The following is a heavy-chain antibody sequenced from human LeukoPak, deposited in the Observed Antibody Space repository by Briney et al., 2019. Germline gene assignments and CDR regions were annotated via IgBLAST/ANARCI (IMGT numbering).Heavy chain of an antibody. V-gene: IGHV3-7*03. D-gene: IGHD6-13*01. CDR3: AKDLGSSSWYELAWGAFDI. CDR1: GFSFSTYR. CDR2: INQGGNKS. Sequence: GGSLRLSCAASGFSFSTYRMTWVRQAPGKGLEGAANINQGGNKSYYLDSVKGRFTISRDNSKNTLYLQMNSLRAEDTAVYYCAKDLGSSSWYELAWGAFDIWGQGTMVTVSS. J-gene: IGHJ3*02.